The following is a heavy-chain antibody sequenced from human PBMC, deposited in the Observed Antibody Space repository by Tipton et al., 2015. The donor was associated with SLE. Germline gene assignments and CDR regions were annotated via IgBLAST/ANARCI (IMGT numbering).Heavy chain of an antibody. CDR1: GGSISSSSYY. D-gene: IGHD5-18*01. Sequence: TLSLTCTVSGGSISSSSYYWGWIRQPPGKGLEWIGEINHSGSTNYNPSLKSRVTISVDTSKNQFSLKLSSVTAADTAVYYCARRDIQLLFDYWGQGTLVTVSS. CDR3: ARRDIQLLFDY. CDR2: INHSGST. V-gene: IGHV4-39*01. J-gene: IGHJ4*02.